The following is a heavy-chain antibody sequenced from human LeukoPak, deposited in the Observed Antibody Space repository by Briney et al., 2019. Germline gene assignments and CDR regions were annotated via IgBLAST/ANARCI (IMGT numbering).Heavy chain of an antibody. CDR2: IYHTGST. CDR3: AKDRLHRDYFDL. V-gene: IGHV4-39*01. D-gene: IGHD2-15*01. CDR1: GGSVSATSHY. J-gene: IGHJ4*02. Sequence: PSETLSLTCTVSGGSVSATSHYWAWLRQSPGKPPEWIGSIYHTGSTFYNPSLRSRFLISVDTSKNQFSLSLTSVTAADTAIYFCAKDRLHRDYFDLWGQGTLLTVSS.